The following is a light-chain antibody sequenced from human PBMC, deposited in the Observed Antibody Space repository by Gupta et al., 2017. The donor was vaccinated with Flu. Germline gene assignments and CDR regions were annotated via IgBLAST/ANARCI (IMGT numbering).Light chain of an antibody. V-gene: IGKV1-12*01. Sequence: GGRVTITCRASEGINNWLAWYQQRPGKAPTLLIYGASTLETGVPSRFSGSGSGTHFSLTISGLQPEDFATYYCQQANTFPPTFGGGTKVQ. CDR3: QQANTFPPT. CDR2: GAS. J-gene: IGKJ4*01. CDR1: EGINNW.